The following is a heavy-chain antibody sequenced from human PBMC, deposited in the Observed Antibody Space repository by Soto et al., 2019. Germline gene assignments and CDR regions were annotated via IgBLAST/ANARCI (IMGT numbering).Heavy chain of an antibody. Sequence: GESLKISCKASGYILTNNYIGWVRQKPGKGLEWMGIIFPGDSDTRYSPSFQGQVTISADKSISTAYLQWSSLKASDTAMYYCARFCKAVHMDVWGQGTTVTVSS. CDR3: ARFCKAVHMDV. J-gene: IGHJ6*01. D-gene: IGHD2-15*01. CDR1: GYILTNNY. V-gene: IGHV5-51*01. CDR2: IFPGDSDT.